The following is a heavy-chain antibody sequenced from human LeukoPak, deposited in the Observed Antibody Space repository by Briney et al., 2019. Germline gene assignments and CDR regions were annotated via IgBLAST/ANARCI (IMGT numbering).Heavy chain of an antibody. CDR3: AKGGKWDVTPFDY. Sequence: GGSLRLSCAASGFTFTSYSMNWVRQAPGKGLEWVSTISGGGGSTYYADSVKGRSTISRDNSKSTLYLQVNSLRAEDTAVYYCAKGGKWDVTPFDYWGQGTLVTVSS. V-gene: IGHV3-23*01. CDR1: GFTFTSYS. D-gene: IGHD1-26*01. J-gene: IGHJ4*02. CDR2: ISGGGGST.